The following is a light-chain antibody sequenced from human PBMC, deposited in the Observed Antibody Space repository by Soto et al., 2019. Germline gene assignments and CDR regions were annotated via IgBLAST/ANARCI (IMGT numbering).Light chain of an antibody. Sequence: QSALTQPRSVSGSPGQSVTISCTGTSSDLGDYSLVSWFQQHPGKAPKLMIYDVSKRPAGVPDRFSGSKSGNTASLTISGLQAEDEADYYCCSDAGSYVFGSGTKLTVL. CDR3: CSDAGSYV. CDR1: SSDLGDYSL. J-gene: IGLJ1*01. CDR2: DVS. V-gene: IGLV2-11*01.